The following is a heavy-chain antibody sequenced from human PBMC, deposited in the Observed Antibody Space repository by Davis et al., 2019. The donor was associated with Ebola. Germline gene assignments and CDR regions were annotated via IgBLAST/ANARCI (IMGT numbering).Heavy chain of an antibody. CDR3: ARDQRHYETSRHTKNYYYYGMDV. D-gene: IGHD3-22*01. V-gene: IGHV3-74*01. CDR2: INSDGSST. CDR1: GFTFSSNW. J-gene: IGHJ6*02. Sequence: GESLKISCVASGFTFSSNWMHWGRQAPGKGLVWVSRINSDGSSTDYADSVKGRFTISRDNAKNTLYLQMNSLRAEDTAVYYCARDQRHYETSRHTKNYYYYGMDVWGQGTTVTVSS.